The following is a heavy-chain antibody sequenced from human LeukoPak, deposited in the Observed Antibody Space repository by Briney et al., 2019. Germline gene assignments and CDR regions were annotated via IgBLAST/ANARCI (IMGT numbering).Heavy chain of an antibody. Sequence: PGGSLGLSCAASGFIVSSNYMSWVRQAPGKGLEWVSSIYIHGTTHYADSVKGRVTISRDKSTNTLYLEMNSLRAEDTAVYYCARMYGSGQYYFDSWGQGTLVTVSS. J-gene: IGHJ4*02. V-gene: IGHV3-53*01. CDR1: GFIVSSNY. D-gene: IGHD3-10*01. CDR3: ARMYGSGQYYFDS. CDR2: IYIHGTT.